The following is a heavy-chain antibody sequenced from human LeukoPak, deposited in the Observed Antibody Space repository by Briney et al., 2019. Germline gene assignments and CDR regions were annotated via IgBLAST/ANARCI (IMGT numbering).Heavy chain of an antibody. Sequence: ASVKVSCKASGGTFSSYAISWVRQAPGQGLEWMGRIIPILGIANYAQKFQGRVTITADKSTSTAYMELSSLRSEDTAVYYCARDEGADYYDSSGRFDYWGQGTLVTVSS. CDR2: IIPILGIA. CDR1: GGTFSSYA. D-gene: IGHD3-22*01. J-gene: IGHJ4*02. CDR3: ARDEGADYYDSSGRFDY. V-gene: IGHV1-69*04.